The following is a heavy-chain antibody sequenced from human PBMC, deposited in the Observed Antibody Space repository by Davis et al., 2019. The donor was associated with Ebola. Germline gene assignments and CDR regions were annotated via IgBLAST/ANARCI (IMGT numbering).Heavy chain of an antibody. J-gene: IGHJ4*02. D-gene: IGHD3-16*02. Sequence: MPSETLSLTCTVSGDSISTYYWSWIRQPPGKGLEWIGYIYYSGSTYYNPSLKSRVTISVDTSKNQFSLKLSSVTAADTAVYYCAREDMITFGGVIVTSLYFDYWGQGTLVTVSS. CDR1: GDSISTYY. CDR3: AREDMITFGGVIVTSLYFDY. V-gene: IGHV4-59*12. CDR2: IYYSGST.